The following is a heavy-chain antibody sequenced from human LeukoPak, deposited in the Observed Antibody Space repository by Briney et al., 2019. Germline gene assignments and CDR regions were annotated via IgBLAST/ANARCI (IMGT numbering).Heavy chain of an antibody. J-gene: IGHJ3*02. CDR3: AWRDQGDIVVVPAVLDAFDI. V-gene: IGHV1-69*04. Sequence: ASVKVSCKASGGTFSSYAISWVRQAPGQGLEWMGRIIPILGIANYAQKFQGRVTITADKSTSTAYMELSSLRSEDTAVYYCAWRDQGDIVVVPAVLDAFDIWGQGTMVTVSS. CDR1: GGTFSSYA. D-gene: IGHD2-2*01. CDR2: IIPILGIA.